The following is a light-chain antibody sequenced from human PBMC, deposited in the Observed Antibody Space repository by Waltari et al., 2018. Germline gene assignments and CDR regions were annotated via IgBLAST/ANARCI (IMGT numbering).Light chain of an antibody. CDR1: QSLNNW. J-gene: IGKJ1*01. CDR2: EAS. V-gene: IGKV1-5*03. Sequence: DIQMTQSPSTLSPSVGDRVTITCRASQSLNNWLAWYQQKPGKAPKLLIYEASTLENGVPSMFSGSGSGAEFTLTISSLQPDDVATYYCQQYDGNSRTFGEGTKVEIK. CDR3: QQYDGNSRT.